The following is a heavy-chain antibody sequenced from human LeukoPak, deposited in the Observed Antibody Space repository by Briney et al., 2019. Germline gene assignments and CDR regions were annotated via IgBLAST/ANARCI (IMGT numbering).Heavy chain of an antibody. Sequence: SVKVSCKASGNSISKFAVSWVRQAPGQGLEWMGGIIPLFGTADYPQKFQGRVTITADESTSTTYMELSSLKSEDTATYYCTTRSCGAGACSSSFYYYYGLHFWGQGTPVFVSS. D-gene: IGHD3-16*01. CDR1: GNSISKFA. J-gene: IGHJ4*03. V-gene: IGHV1-69*01. CDR3: TTRSCGAGACSSSFYYYYGLHF. CDR2: IIPLFGTA.